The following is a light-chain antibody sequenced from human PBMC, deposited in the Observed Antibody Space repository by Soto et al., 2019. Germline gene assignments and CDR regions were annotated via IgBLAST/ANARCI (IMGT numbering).Light chain of an antibody. CDR1: QDISNY. Sequence: DIQMTQSPSSLSASVGDRVTITCQASQDISNYLNWYQQKPGKAPKLLIYDASNLETGAPSRFSGSGSGTDFTFSISSLQPEDIATYYCQQYDTVPLTFGGGTKVEIK. V-gene: IGKV1-33*01. J-gene: IGKJ4*01. CDR3: QQYDTVPLT. CDR2: DAS.